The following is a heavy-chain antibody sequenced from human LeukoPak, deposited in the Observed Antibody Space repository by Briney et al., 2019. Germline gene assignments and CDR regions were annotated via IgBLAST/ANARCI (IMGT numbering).Heavy chain of an antibody. CDR1: GFTFSNYW. CDR2: INQDGAEK. V-gene: IGHV3-7*02. Sequence: GGSLRLSCATSGFTFSNYWMSWVRQAPGKGQEWVANINQDGAEKYYVDSLKGRFTVSRDNAKNLVYLQMNSLRAEDTAVYYCARPYDSNRDHSGYGYWGRGTLVTVSS. J-gene: IGHJ4*02. D-gene: IGHD5-12*01. CDR3: ARPYDSNRDHSGYGY.